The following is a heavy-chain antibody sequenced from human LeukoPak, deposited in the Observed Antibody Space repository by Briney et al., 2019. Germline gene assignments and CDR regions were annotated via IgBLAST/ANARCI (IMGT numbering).Heavy chain of an antibody. CDR2: MYTGGTT. Sequence: GGSLRLSCAASGFTVSGTHMSWVRQAPGKGLEWVSAMYTGGTTYYADSVKGRFTISRDNANNSLYLQMTSLRAEDTALYYCARGSCGGDCYDFEHWGQGTLVTVSS. V-gene: IGHV3-66*01. CDR1: GFTVSGTH. J-gene: IGHJ4*02. D-gene: IGHD2-21*02. CDR3: ARGSCGGDCYDFEH.